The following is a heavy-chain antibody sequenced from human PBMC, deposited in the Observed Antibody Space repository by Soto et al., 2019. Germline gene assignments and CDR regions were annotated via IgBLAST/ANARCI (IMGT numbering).Heavy chain of an antibody. Sequence: QLQQWGAGPLRPLETLSLTCGVSGGSFGGYYWAWIRQSPEKGLEWIGEINDRGSVNYNPSLKSRVSISVATSKCHYSLTLRSVTAADTAIYYCARESHDILTGPPWVWYFDLWGRGTLVTVSS. CDR1: GGSFGGYY. V-gene: IGHV4-34*02. D-gene: IGHD3-9*01. CDR3: ARESHDILTGPPWVWYFDL. J-gene: IGHJ2*01. CDR2: INDRGSV.